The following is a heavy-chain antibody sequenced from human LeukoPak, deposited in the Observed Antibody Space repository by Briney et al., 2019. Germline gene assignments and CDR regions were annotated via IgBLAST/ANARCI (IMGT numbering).Heavy chain of an antibody. CDR1: GFTFSDYY. CDR2: ISSSGRTI. Sequence: PGGSLRLSCAASGFTFSDYYMSWIRQAPGKGLEWVSYISSSGRTIYYADSVKGRFTISRDNAKNSLYLQMNSLGPEDTAVYYCARDPYSGNYGNYYYYYMDVWGKGTTVTISS. D-gene: IGHD1-26*01. V-gene: IGHV3-11*04. J-gene: IGHJ6*03. CDR3: ARDPYSGNYGNYYYYYMDV.